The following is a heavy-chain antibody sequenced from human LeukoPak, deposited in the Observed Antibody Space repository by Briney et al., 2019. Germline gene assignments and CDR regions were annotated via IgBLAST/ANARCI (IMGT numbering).Heavy chain of an antibody. CDR1: GYTFTDYY. CDR3: ARRYHDILTGYRTENWFAP. D-gene: IGHD3-9*01. CDR2: IIPNSGRT. V-gene: IGHV1-2*02. J-gene: IGHJ5*02. Sequence: ASVKVSCKASGYTFTDYYMHWLRQTPGQGLEWMGWIIPNSGRTEYAQKFQGRVTMTRDTSISTFYMELTRLTSDDTAVYYCARRYHDILTGYRTENWFAPWGQGTLVTVSA.